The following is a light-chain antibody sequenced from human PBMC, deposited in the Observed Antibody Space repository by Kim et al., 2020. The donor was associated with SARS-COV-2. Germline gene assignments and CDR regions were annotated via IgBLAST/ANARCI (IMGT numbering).Light chain of an antibody. CDR1: GSNIGSNP. Sequence: GQRVTISCSGSGSNIGSNPLNWYQQLPGTAPKLLIYNNHQRPSGVPDRFSGSRSGTSASLAISGLQSEDEADYYCAAWDDSLNGKVFGTGTKVTVL. J-gene: IGLJ1*01. V-gene: IGLV1-44*01. CDR2: NNH. CDR3: AAWDDSLNGKV.